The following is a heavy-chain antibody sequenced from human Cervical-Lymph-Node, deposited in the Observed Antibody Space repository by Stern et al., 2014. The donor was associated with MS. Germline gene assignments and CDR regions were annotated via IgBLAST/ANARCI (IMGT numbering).Heavy chain of an antibody. CDR2: INAGNGNT. CDR3: AREGSSWYINWFDP. CDR1: GYTFTSYA. V-gene: IGHV1-3*01. Sequence: QDQLVQSGAEVKKPGASVKVSCKASGYTFTSYAMHWVRQAPGQRLEWMGWINAGNGNTKYSQKFQGRVTITRDTSASTAYMELSSLRSEDTAVYYCAREGSSWYINWFDPWGQGTLVTVSS. D-gene: IGHD6-13*01. J-gene: IGHJ5*02.